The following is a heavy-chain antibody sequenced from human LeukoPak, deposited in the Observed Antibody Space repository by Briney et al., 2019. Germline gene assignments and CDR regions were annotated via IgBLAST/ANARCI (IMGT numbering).Heavy chain of an antibody. CDR3: ARGSGRDWFDP. CDR1: GGSISSYY. D-gene: IGHD6-19*01. Sequence: SETLSLTCTVSGGSISSYYWSWIRQPPGKGLEWIGYIYHSGSTNYNPSLKSRVTISVDTSKNQSSLKLSSVTAADTAVYYCARGSGRDWFDPWGQGTLVTVSS. V-gene: IGHV4-59*08. CDR2: IYHSGST. J-gene: IGHJ5*02.